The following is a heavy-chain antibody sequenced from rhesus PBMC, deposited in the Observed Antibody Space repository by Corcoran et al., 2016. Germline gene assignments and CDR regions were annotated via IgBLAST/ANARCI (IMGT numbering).Heavy chain of an antibody. D-gene: IGHD3-16*01. CDR3: ARLVVVFNSLDV. J-gene: IGHJ5-2*02. V-gene: IGHV4-173*01. Sequence: QLQLQESGPGLVKPSETLSLTCAVSGGSISSNYWSWIRQPPGKGLEWIGRISGSGGSTDYNPSLQSRVTISTDTSKNQFSRKLSSVNAADTAVYYCARLVVVFNSLDVWGRGVLVTVSS. CDR2: ISGSGGST. CDR1: GGSISSNY.